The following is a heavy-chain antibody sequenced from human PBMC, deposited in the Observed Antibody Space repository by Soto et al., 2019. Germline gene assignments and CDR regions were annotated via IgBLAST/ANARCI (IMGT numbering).Heavy chain of an antibody. CDR1: GFTFSSYA. J-gene: IGHJ6*03. V-gene: IGHV3-23*01. CDR3: AKGRSYGLSPFYYYMDV. Sequence: GSLRLSCAASGFTFSSYAMSWVRQAPGKGLEWVSAISGSGGSTYYADSVKGRFTISRDNSKNTLYLQMNSLRAEDTAVYYCAKGRSYGLSPFYYYMDVWGKGTTVTVSS. CDR2: ISGSGGST. D-gene: IGHD5-18*01.